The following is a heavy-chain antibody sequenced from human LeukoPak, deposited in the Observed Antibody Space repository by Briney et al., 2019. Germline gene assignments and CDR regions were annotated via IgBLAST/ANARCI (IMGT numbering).Heavy chain of an antibody. D-gene: IGHD3-10*01. J-gene: IGHJ5*02. V-gene: IGHV3-72*01. CDR3: ASLYGSGKRWVDP. CDR2: TRNKANSCTT. CDR1: GFTFNSYA. Sequence: GGSLRLSCAASGFTFNSYAMKWVRQAPGKGLEWVGRTRNKANSCTTEYAASVKGRFTISRDDSKNSLYLQMNSLKTEDTAVYYCASLYGSGKRWVDPWGQGTLVTVSS.